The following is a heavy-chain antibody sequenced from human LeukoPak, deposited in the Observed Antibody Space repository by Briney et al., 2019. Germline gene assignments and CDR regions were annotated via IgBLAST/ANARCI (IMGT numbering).Heavy chain of an antibody. CDR2: INHSGST. CDR1: GGSFSGYY. D-gene: IGHD6-13*01. J-gene: IGHJ4*02. V-gene: IGHV4-34*01. CDR3: ARGRYSSSWYYFDY. Sequence: SATLSLTCAVYGGSFSGYYWSWIRQPPGKGLEWMGEINHSGSTNYNPSLKSRVTISVDTSKNQFSLKLSSVTAADTAVYYCARGRYSSSWYYFDYWGQGTLVTVSS.